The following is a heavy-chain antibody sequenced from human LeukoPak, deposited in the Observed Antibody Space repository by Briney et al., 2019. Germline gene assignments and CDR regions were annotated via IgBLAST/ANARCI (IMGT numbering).Heavy chain of an antibody. Sequence: KSSETLSLTCSVSTGSISSVSYDWSWIRQPAGKGLEWIGRIYSSGSTNYNPSLKSLVTISVHTSKKKFSLKLRAVTPAEPAVYFCARDNHDCWSGYRLYPSHNWFDPWGQGTLVTVSS. CDR1: TGSISSVSYD. J-gene: IGHJ5*02. V-gene: IGHV4-61*02. CDR3: ARDNHDCWSGYRLYPSHNWFDP. D-gene: IGHD3-3*01. CDR2: IYSSGST.